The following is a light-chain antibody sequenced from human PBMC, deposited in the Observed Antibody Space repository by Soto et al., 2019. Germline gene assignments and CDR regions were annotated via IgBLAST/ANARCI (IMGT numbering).Light chain of an antibody. V-gene: IGLV2-14*03. Sequence: QSALTQPASVSGSPGQSITIPCTGTSSDIGGYNYVYWYQQHPGKAPKLMIHDVSNRPSGISNRFSGSKSGNTASLTISGLQAEDEADYYCSSYTTSSTVVFGGGTKLTVL. J-gene: IGLJ2*01. CDR1: SSDIGGYNY. CDR3: SSYTTSSTVV. CDR2: DVS.